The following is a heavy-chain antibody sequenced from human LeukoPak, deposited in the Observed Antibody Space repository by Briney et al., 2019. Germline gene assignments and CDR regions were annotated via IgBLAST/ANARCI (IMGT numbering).Heavy chain of an antibody. CDR1: GFTFSSYG. J-gene: IGHJ4*02. Sequence: GGSLRLSCAASGFTFSSYGMHWVRQAPGKGLEWVAVISYDGSNKYYADSVKGRFTISRDNSKNTLYLQMNSLRAEDTAVYYCAKDHTAMPYGFDYWGQGTLVTVSS. V-gene: IGHV3-30*18. CDR2: ISYDGSNK. CDR3: AKDHTAMPYGFDY. D-gene: IGHD5-18*01.